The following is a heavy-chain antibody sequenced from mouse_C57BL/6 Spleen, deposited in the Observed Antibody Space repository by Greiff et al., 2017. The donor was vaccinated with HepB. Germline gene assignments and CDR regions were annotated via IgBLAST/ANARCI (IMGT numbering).Heavy chain of an antibody. CDR2: IDPENGDT. Sequence: VHVKQSGAELVRPGASVKLSCTASGFNIKDDYMHWVKQRPEQGLEWIGWIDPENGDTEYASKFQGKATITADTSSNTAYLQLSSLTSEDTAVYYCTRGTVKAWFAYWGQGTLVTVSA. J-gene: IGHJ3*01. CDR3: TRGTVKAWFAY. CDR1: GFNIKDDY. V-gene: IGHV14-4*01. D-gene: IGHD1-1*01.